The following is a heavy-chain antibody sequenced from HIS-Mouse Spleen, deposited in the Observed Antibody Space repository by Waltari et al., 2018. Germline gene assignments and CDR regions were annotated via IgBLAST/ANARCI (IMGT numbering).Heavy chain of an antibody. V-gene: IGHV4-39*07. CDR3: AREIPYSSSWYDWYFDL. CDR2: IYYSGST. J-gene: IGHJ2*01. CDR1: GGPISSSSHY. D-gene: IGHD6-13*01. Sequence: QLQLQEPGPGRVKPSETLSLTCTVSGGPISSSSHYWGGIRQPPGKGLEWVGSIYYSGSTYYTPSLKSRVTISGDTSKNQFSLKLSSVTAADTAVYYCAREIPYSSSWYDWYFDLWGRGTLVTVSS.